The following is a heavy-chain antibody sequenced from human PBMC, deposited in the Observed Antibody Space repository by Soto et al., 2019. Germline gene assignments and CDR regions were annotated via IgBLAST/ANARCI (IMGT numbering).Heavy chain of an antibody. Sequence: HPGGSLRLSCAASGFTVSSNYMSWVRQAPGKXLEWVSVIYSGGSTYYADSVKGRFTISRDNSKNTLYLQMNSLRAEDTAVYYCARDRPDYYGSGSYYYYGMDVWGQGTTVTVSS. CDR2: IYSGGST. V-gene: IGHV3-53*01. J-gene: IGHJ6*02. CDR1: GFTVSSNY. CDR3: ARDRPDYYGSGSYYYYGMDV. D-gene: IGHD3-10*01.